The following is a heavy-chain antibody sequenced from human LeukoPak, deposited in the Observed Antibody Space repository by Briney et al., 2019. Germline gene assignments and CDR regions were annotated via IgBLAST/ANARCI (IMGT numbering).Heavy chain of an antibody. CDR2: INPNSGGT. J-gene: IGHJ5*02. CDR3: ARAGDGDQVTTLDNWLDP. CDR1: VYTFTVYY. V-gene: IGHV1-2*02. Sequence: RASVKVSCKASVYTFTVYYMHWVRHAPGQGLEWMGWINPNSGGTQYAQKFQGRVTMTRDTSISTAFMELSRLRSDDTTVYYCARAGDGDQVTTLDNWLDPWGQGTLVSVPS. D-gene: IGHD2-21*02.